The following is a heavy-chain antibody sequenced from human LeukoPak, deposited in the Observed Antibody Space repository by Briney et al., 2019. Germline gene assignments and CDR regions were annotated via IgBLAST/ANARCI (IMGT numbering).Heavy chain of an antibody. CDR2: INHSGST. CDR1: GGSFSAYY. V-gene: IGHV4-34*01. D-gene: IGHD1-26*01. Sequence: SETLSLTCAVYGGSFSAYYWSWIRQPPGKGLEWIGEINHSGSTNYNPSLKSRVTISVDTSKNQFSLKLSSVTAADTAVYYCARAGATTIDYWGQGTLVTVSS. J-gene: IGHJ4*02. CDR3: ARAGATTIDY.